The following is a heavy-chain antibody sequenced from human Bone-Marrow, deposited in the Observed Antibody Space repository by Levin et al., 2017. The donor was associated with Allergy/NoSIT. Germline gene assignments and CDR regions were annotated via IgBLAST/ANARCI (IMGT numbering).Heavy chain of an antibody. CDR2: VSGSGASR. CDR1: GFSFRDYT. CDR3: AKDLVSAFAPYYLDF. D-gene: IGHD1-26*01. J-gene: IGHJ4*02. Sequence: GESLKISCEASGFSFRDYTLTWVRQAPGKGLEWVSSVSGSGASRYYADSVKGRFTISRDDYKNTVSLYMDGLRADDTAIYYCAKDLVSAFAPYYLDFWGQGTLVTVSS. V-gene: IGHV3-23*01.